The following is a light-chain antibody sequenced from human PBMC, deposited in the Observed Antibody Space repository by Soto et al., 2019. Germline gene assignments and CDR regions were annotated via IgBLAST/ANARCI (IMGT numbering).Light chain of an antibody. V-gene: IGLV2-14*01. CDR3: SSYTSSSTPYV. CDR1: SSDVGGYNY. Sequence: QSVLTQPASVSGSPGQSITISCTGTSSDVGGYNYVSWYQQHPVKAPNLMIYEVSNRPSGVSNRFSGSKSGNTASLTISGLQAEDEADYYCSSYTSSSTPYVFGTGTKLTVL. CDR2: EVS. J-gene: IGLJ1*01.